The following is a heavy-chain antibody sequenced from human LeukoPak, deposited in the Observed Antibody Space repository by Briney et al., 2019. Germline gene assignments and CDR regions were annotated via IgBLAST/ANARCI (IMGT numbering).Heavy chain of an antibody. Sequence: SETLSLTCAVYGGSFSDHYWSWIRQPPAQGLGWIGEINHSGSAKYNPSLKSRVTISVDTFKNQFSLEVTSVTAADTAVYYCGPFGGYSGYDLGYWGEGTLVSVSS. V-gene: IGHV4-34*01. D-gene: IGHD5-12*01. CDR3: GPFGGYSGYDLGY. CDR1: GGSFSDHY. J-gene: IGHJ4*02. CDR2: INHSGSA.